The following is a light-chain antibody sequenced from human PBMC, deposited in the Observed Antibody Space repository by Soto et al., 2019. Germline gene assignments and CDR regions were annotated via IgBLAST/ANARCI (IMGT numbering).Light chain of an antibody. CDR2: EVT. CDR3: SSYAGFNNYVV. Sequence: QSVLTQTPSASGSPGQSVTISCTGTSSDVGGYNYVSWYQQYPGKAPKLMIYEVTKRPSGVPDRFSGSKSGNTASLTVSGLQAEDEADYYCSSYAGFNNYVVFGGGTKVTVL. V-gene: IGLV2-8*01. CDR1: SSDVGGYNY. J-gene: IGLJ2*01.